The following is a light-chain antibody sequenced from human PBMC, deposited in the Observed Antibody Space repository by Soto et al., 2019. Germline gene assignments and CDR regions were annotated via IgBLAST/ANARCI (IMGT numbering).Light chain of an antibody. CDR3: QQRSNWPIT. CDR1: QSVSSY. V-gene: IGKV3-11*01. J-gene: IGKJ5*01. Sequence: TVLTQSPGTLSLSPGERATLSCRASQSVSSYLAWYQQKPGQAPRLLIYDAYNRATGIPARFSGSGSGTDFTLTIRSLEPEDFAVYYCQQRSNWPITFSQGTRLEIK. CDR2: DAY.